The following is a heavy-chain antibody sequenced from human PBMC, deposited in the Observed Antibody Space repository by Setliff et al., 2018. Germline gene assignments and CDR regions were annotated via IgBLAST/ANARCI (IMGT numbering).Heavy chain of an antibody. CDR1: NGSISISDFY. Sequence: PSETLSLTCTVSNGSISISDFYWGWIRQSPGRGLEWIAYISYTGSTNYNPSLKSRVTISVDTSKNQFSLKLSSVTAADTAVYYCARDYWGSLDYWGQGILVTVSS. J-gene: IGHJ4*02. D-gene: IGHD7-27*01. CDR2: ISYTGST. V-gene: IGHV4-61*08. CDR3: ARDYWGSLDY.